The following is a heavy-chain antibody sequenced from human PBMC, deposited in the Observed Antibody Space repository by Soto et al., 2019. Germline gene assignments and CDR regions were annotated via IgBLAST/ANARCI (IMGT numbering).Heavy chain of an antibody. Sequence: QVQLVQSGAEVKKPGSSVKVSCKASGGTFSSYAISWVRQAPGQGLEWMGGIIPIFGTANYAQKFQGRVKITADESTSTAYMELSSLRSEDTAVYYCARRRHIINYYDSSQKGHAFDIWGQGTMVTVSS. CDR2: IIPIFGTA. D-gene: IGHD3-22*01. CDR1: GGTFSSYA. J-gene: IGHJ3*02. V-gene: IGHV1-69*01. CDR3: ARRRHIINYYDSSQKGHAFDI.